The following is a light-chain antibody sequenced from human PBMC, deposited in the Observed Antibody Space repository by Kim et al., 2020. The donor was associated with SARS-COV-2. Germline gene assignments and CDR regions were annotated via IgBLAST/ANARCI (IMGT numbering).Light chain of an antibody. CDR2: DVT. Sequence: GQSITISCTGTSSDVGGYNYVVWYQHHPDKAPKLMICDVTKRPSGVSNRFSGSKSDNTASLTISGLQAEDEAVYYCSSYTTSSTLMFGGGTQLTVL. CDR1: SSDVGGYNY. V-gene: IGLV2-14*03. J-gene: IGLJ3*02. CDR3: SSYTTSSTLM.